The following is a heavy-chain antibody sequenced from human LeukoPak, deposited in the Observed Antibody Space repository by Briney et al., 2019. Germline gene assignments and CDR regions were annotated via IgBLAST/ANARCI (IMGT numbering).Heavy chain of an antibody. CDR2: IYYSGST. Sequence: SETLSLTCTVSGGSISSYYWSWIRQPPGKGLEWIGYIYYSGSTNYNPSLKSRVTISVDASKNQFSLKLSSVTAADTAVYYCARQDGYKAFFDYWGQGTLVTVSS. J-gene: IGHJ4*02. CDR1: GGSISSYY. V-gene: IGHV4-59*08. CDR3: ARQDGYKAFFDY. D-gene: IGHD5-24*01.